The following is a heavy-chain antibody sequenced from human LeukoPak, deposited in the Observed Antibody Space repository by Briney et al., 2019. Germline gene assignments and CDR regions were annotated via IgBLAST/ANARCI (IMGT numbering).Heavy chain of an antibody. CDR2: ITSSSSTI. J-gene: IGHJ4*02. V-gene: IGHV3-48*01. CDR1: GFTFSSYS. Sequence: GGSLRLSCSASGFTFSSYSMSWVRQAPGKGLKWVSYITSSSSTIYYADSVKGRFTISRDNAKNSLYLQMNSLRAEDTAVYYCARVVYGSGSYYRFFDYWGQGTLVTVSS. CDR3: ARVVYGSGSYYRFFDY. D-gene: IGHD3-10*01.